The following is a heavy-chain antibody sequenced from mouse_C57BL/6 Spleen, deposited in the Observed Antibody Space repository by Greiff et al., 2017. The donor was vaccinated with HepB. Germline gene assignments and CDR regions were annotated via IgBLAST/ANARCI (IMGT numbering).Heavy chain of an antibody. CDR1: GYTFTSYW. CDR3: ARDDYGSSYAMDY. Sequence: QVQLQQPGTELVKPGASVKLSCKASGYTFTSYWMHWVKQRPGQGLEWIGNINPSNGGTNYNEKFKSKATLTVDKSSSTAYMQLSSLTSEDSAVYDGARDDYGSSYAMDYWGQGTSVTVSS. V-gene: IGHV1-53*01. D-gene: IGHD1-1*01. J-gene: IGHJ4*01. CDR2: INPSNGGT.